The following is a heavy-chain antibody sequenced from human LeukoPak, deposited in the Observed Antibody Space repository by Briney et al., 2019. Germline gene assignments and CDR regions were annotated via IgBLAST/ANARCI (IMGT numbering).Heavy chain of an antibody. CDR1: GFTFSSYS. CDR3: ARDRGEVAFDI. CDR2: ISSSSSTI. Sequence: GGSLRLSCAASGFTFSSYSMNWVRQAPGKGLEWVSYISSSSSTIYYADSVKGRFTISRDNAKNSLYLQMNSLRAEDTAVYYCARDRGEVAFDIWGQGTMVTVSS. J-gene: IGHJ3*02. V-gene: IGHV3-48*01. D-gene: IGHD3-10*01.